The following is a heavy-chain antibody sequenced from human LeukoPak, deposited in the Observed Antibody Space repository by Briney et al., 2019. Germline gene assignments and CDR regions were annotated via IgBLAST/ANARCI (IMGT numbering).Heavy chain of an antibody. CDR1: GFTFSSYN. D-gene: IGHD3-10*01. V-gene: IGHV3-21*04. CDR2: ITSSSTYI. Sequence: TGGSLRLSCAASGFTFSSYNMNWVRQAPGKGLEWVSSITSSSTYIYYADSVKGRFTISRDNSKNTLYLQMNSLRAEDTAVYYCARSQKKWFEELLTDYWGQGTLVTVSS. J-gene: IGHJ4*02. CDR3: ARSQKKWFEELLTDY.